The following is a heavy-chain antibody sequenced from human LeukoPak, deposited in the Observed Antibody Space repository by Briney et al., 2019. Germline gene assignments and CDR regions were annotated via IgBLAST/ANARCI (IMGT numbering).Heavy chain of an antibody. V-gene: IGHV3-21*01. Sequence: GGSLRLSCAASGFTFSSYSMNWVRQAPGKGLEWVSSISSSSSYIYYADSVKGRFTISRDNAKNSLYLQMNGLRAEDTAVYYCARDAGSGSYYSLVGYYFDYWGQGTLVTVSS. D-gene: IGHD3-10*01. CDR2: ISSSSSYI. J-gene: IGHJ4*02. CDR3: ARDAGSGSYYSLVGYYFDY. CDR1: GFTFSSYS.